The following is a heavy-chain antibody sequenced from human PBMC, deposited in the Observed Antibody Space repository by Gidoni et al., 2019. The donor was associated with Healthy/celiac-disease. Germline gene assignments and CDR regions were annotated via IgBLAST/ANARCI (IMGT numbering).Heavy chain of an antibody. CDR2: IIPIFGTA. J-gene: IGHJ2*01. V-gene: IGHV1-69*01. CDR3: ARDRRNYYDSSGDSWGWYFDL. Sequence: QVQLVQSGAEVKKPGSSVKVSCKASGCTFISYAIRWGRQEAGQGLAWMGGIIPIFGTANYAQKFQGRVTITADESTSTAYMELSSLRSEDTAVYYCARDRRNYYDSSGDSWGWYFDLWGRGTLVTVSS. D-gene: IGHD3-22*01. CDR1: GCTFISYA.